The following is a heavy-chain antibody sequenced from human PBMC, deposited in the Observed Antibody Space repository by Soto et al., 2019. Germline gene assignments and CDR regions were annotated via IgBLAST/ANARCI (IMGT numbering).Heavy chain of an antibody. J-gene: IGHJ4*02. CDR3: ARVRGYYYDSSDFDY. Sequence: PSETLSLTCAVSGGSISSSNWWSWVRQPPGKGLEWIGEIYHGGSTNYNPSLKSRVTISVDKSKNQFSLKLSSVTAADTAVYYCARVRGYYYDSSDFDYWGQGTLVTVSS. CDR1: GGSISSSNW. V-gene: IGHV4-4*02. CDR2: IYHGGST. D-gene: IGHD3-22*01.